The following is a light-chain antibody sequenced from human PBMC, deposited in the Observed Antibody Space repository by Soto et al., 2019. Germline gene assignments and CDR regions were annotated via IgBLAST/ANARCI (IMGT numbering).Light chain of an antibody. V-gene: IGKV1-5*01. CDR2: DAS. J-gene: IGKJ2*01. Sequence: DIQMTQSPSTLSASVGDRVTITCRASQYISTWLAWYQQKPGKAPKLLIYDASTLESGVPSRFSGSGSGTEFTLTISSLQPDDCATYYCQQYNSYPRTFGQGTKLEIK. CDR1: QYISTW. CDR3: QQYNSYPRT.